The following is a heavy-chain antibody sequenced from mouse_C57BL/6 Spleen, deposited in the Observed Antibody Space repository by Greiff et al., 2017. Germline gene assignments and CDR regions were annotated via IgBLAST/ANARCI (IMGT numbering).Heavy chain of an antibody. Sequence: EVQLVESGGGLVQPKGSLKLSCAASGFTFNTYAMHWVRQAPGKGLEWVARITRKSSNYATYYADSVKDRFTISRDDSQSMLYLQMNNLRTEDTAMYYCVRDGPAIAMDYWGQGTSVTVSS. CDR1: GFTFNTYA. CDR3: VRDGPAIAMDY. D-gene: IGHD1-2*01. CDR2: ITRKSSNYAT. J-gene: IGHJ4*01. V-gene: IGHV10-3*01.